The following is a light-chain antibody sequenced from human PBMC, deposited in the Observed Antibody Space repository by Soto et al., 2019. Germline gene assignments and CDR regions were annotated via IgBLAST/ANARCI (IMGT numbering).Light chain of an antibody. Sequence: SYELTQPPSVSVAPGKTARITCGGNNIGSKSVHWYQQKPGQAPVLVIYYDSDRPSGTPERFSGSNSGNTATLTISRVEAGDEADYYCQVWDSSSDHPFYVFGTGTKLTVL. CDR1: NIGSKS. CDR2: YDS. V-gene: IGLV3-21*04. J-gene: IGLJ1*01. CDR3: QVWDSSSDHPFYV.